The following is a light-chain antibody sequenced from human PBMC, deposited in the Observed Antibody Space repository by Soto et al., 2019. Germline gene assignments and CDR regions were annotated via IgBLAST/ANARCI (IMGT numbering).Light chain of an antibody. CDR2: KAS. J-gene: IGKJ4*01. Sequence: DIQMTQSPSTLSASVGDRVTITCRASQSISTWLAWYQQKAGKAPKLLIYKASSLEGGVPSRFSGSGSGTEFNITITSLQPDDFATNYCQQYNTYPPPFDGGTTVDIK. CDR3: QQYNTYPPP. V-gene: IGKV1-5*03. CDR1: QSISTW.